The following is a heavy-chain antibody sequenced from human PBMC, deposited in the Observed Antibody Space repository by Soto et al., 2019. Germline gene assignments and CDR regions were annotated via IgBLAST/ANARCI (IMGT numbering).Heavy chain of an antibody. D-gene: IGHD3-22*01. Sequence: SETLSLTCTVSGGSISSYYWSWIRQPPGKGLEWIGFIYYSGSTNYNPSLKSRVTISVDTSKNQFSLKLSSVTAADTAIYYCARDRDSSGYYSNYDYWGQGILVTVSS. CDR2: IYYSGST. J-gene: IGHJ4*02. V-gene: IGHV4-59*01. CDR1: GGSISSYY. CDR3: ARDRDSSGYYSNYDY.